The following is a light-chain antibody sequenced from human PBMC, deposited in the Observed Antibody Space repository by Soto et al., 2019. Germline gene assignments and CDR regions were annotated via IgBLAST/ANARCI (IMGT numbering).Light chain of an antibody. J-gene: IGKJ2*01. CDR2: ASF. CDR1: QGLSTV. V-gene: IGKV1-17*01. CDR3: LQHNSYPYT. Sequence: DIQMTQSPSSLSASVGAPVTIPCRARQGLSTVLGWYQQKPGKAPKRLIYASFNLQSGVPSRFSGSGSGTKFTLTLSSLQPEVFATYYCLQHNSYPYTFGRGTRLEI.